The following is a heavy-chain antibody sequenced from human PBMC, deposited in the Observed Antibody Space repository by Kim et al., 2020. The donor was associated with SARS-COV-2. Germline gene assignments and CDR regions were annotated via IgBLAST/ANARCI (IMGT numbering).Heavy chain of an antibody. J-gene: IGHJ1*01. V-gene: IGHV1-3*04. D-gene: IGHD6-19*01. CDR1: GYTFINYA. Sequence: ASVKVSCKASGYTFINYAIHWVRQAPGQRLEWMGWINTGNGKTKYSQNFQGRVTFTRDTAATTAYLKMTSLTSGDTAVYYCVKDITVAGTFLYFHHWGQG. CDR2: INTGNGKT. CDR3: VKDITVAGTFLYFHH.